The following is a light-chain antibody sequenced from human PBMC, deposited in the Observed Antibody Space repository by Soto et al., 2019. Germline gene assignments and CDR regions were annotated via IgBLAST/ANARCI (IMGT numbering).Light chain of an antibody. CDR3: QHYYSAPLT. CDR2: WAS. J-gene: IGKJ4*01. V-gene: IGKV4-1*01. CDR1: QSGLSSSNNKNY. Sequence: DIVMTQSPDSLAVSLGERATINCKSSQSGLSSSNNKNYLTWYQQKPGQPPKLLIYWASTRKSGVPDRFSGSGSGTDFTLTISSLQAEDVAVYYCQHYYSAPLTFGGGTKVELK.